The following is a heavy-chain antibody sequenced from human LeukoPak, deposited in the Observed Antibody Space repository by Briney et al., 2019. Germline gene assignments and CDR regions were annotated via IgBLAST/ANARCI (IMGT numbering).Heavy chain of an antibody. Sequence: ASVKVSCKASGYTFTSYGISWVRQAPGQGLEWMGWISAYNGNTNYAQKLQGRVTMTTDTSTSTAYMELRSLRSEDTAVYYCASPDIVVVPAPGGAWFDPWGQGTLVTVSS. CDR3: ASPDIVVVPAPGGAWFDP. V-gene: IGHV1-18*01. CDR2: ISAYNGNT. CDR1: GYTFTSYG. D-gene: IGHD2-2*01. J-gene: IGHJ5*02.